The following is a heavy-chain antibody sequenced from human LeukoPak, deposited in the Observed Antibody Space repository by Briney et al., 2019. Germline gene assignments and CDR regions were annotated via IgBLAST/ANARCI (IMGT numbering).Heavy chain of an antibody. D-gene: IGHD3-10*01. J-gene: IGHJ4*02. Sequence: PGGSLRLSCAASGSTFDDYGMSWVRQAPGKWLEWVSGINWNGGSTGYADSVKGRFTISRDNAKNSLYLQMNSLRAEDTALYYCARVAYYGSGSYYDFDYWGQGTLVTVSS. CDR2: INWNGGST. CDR3: ARVAYYGSGSYYDFDY. V-gene: IGHV3-20*04. CDR1: GSTFDDYG.